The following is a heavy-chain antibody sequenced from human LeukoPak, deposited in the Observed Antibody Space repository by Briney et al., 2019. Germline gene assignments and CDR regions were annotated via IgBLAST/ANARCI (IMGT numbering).Heavy chain of an antibody. CDR2: ISGNGGSA. D-gene: IGHD6-13*01. J-gene: IGHJ4*02. CDR1: GLTFSVYT. Sequence: GGSLRLSCAASGLTFSVYTMSWVRQAPGKGLEWVSAISGNGGSAYYADSVKGRFTISRDNSKTTLYLQMNSLTAEDTAVYYCAKDVQSSSWYYFDHWGQGTLVTVSS. CDR3: AKDVQSSSWYYFDH. V-gene: IGHV3-23*01.